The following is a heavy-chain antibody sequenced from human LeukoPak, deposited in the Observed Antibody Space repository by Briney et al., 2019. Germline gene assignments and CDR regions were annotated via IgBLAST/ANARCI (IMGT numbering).Heavy chain of an antibody. CDR1: GYTFTSYY. Sequence: ASVKVSCKASGYTFTSYYMHWVRQAPGQGLEWMGIINPSGGSTSYAQKFQGRVTMTRDMSTSTVYMELSSLRSEDTAVYYCARDRGYSCGGASYYYYMDVWGKGTTVTVSS. D-gene: IGHD5-18*01. CDR2: INPSGGST. CDR3: ARDRGYSCGGASYYYYMDV. V-gene: IGHV1-46*01. J-gene: IGHJ6*03.